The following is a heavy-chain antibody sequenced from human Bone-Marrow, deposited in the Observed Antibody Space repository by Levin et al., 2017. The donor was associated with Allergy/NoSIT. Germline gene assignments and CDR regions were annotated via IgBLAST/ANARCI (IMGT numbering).Heavy chain of an antibody. J-gene: IGHJ4*02. V-gene: IGHV1-69*04. Sequence: SVKVSCKASGGTFSSYPISWVRQAPGQGLEWMGRIIPILGIANYAQKFQGRVTITADKSTSTAYMELSSLRSEDTAVYYCAREADRGYSYGYRPYYFDYWGQGTLVTVSS. CDR3: AREADRGYSYGYRPYYFDY. CDR1: GGTFSSYP. CDR2: IIPILGIA. D-gene: IGHD5-18*01.